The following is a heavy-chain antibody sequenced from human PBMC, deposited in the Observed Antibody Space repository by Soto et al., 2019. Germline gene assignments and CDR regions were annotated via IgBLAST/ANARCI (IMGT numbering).Heavy chain of an antibody. Sequence: QVQLVQSGAEVKKPGSSVKVSCKASGGTFSSYAISWVRQAPGQGLEWMGGIIPIFGTANYAQKFQGRVTITADESTSTAYMGLSSLRSEDTAVYYCAIGGYSYGLRGDYYYYGMDVWGQGTTVTVSS. CDR3: AIGGYSYGLRGDYYYYGMDV. J-gene: IGHJ6*02. D-gene: IGHD5-18*01. V-gene: IGHV1-69*12. CDR1: GGTFSSYA. CDR2: IIPIFGTA.